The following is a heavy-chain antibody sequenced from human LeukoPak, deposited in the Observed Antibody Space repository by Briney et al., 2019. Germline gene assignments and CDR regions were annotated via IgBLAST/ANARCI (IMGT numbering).Heavy chain of an antibody. J-gene: IGHJ4*02. CDR3: ASSIAAAGDPADY. CDR1: GYSFTSYW. D-gene: IGHD6-13*01. V-gene: IGHV5-51*01. Sequence: GESLKISCKGSGYSFTSYWIGWVRQMPAKGLECMGIIYPGDSDTRYSPSFQGQVTISADKSISTAYLQWSSLKASDTAMYYCASSIAAAGDPADYWGQGTLVTVSS. CDR2: IYPGDSDT.